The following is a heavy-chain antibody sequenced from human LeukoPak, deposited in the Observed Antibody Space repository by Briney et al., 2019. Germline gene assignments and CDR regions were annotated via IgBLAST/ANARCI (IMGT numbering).Heavy chain of an antibody. D-gene: IGHD6-13*01. CDR1: GFTFSSYS. V-gene: IGHV3-21*04. CDR3: AKGYSTNSYYFDS. J-gene: IGHJ4*02. Sequence: GGSLRLSCAASGFTFSSYSMNWVRQAPGKGLEWVSYISSSSGDIFYADSVKGRFTISRDNAKNSLYLQMNSLRAEDTAVYYCAKGYSTNSYYFDSWGQGTLVTVSS. CDR2: ISSSSGDI.